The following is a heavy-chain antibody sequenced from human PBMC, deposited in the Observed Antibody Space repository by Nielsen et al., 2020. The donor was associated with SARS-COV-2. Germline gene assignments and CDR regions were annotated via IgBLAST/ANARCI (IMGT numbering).Heavy chain of an antibody. D-gene: IGHD6-19*01. CDR3: ARDSSGWGRFDY. CDR1: GFTFSSYG. Sequence: GGSLRLSCAASGFTFSSYGMHWVRQAPGKGLEWVAVISYDGSNKFYADSVKGRFTISRDNSKNTLYLQMDSLRVEDTAVYYCARDSSGWGRFDYWGLGTLVTVSS. J-gene: IGHJ4*02. V-gene: IGHV3-30*03. CDR2: ISYDGSNK.